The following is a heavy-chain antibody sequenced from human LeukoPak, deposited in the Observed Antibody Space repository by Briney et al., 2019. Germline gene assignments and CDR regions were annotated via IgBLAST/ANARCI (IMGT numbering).Heavy chain of an antibody. CDR3: AKDRLLWFGETFDY. CDR1: GFSFSNSG. CDR2: ISGSGGST. D-gene: IGHD3-10*01. V-gene: IGHV3-23*01. Sequence: GGSLRLSCEASGFSFSNSGMHWVRQAPGKGLEWVSAISGSGGSTYYADSVKGRFTISRDNSKNTLYLQMNSLRAEDTAVYYCAKDRLLWFGETFDYWGQGTLVTVSS. J-gene: IGHJ4*02.